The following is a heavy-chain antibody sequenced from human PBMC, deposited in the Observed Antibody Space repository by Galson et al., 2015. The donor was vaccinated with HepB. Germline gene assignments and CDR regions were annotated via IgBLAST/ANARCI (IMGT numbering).Heavy chain of an antibody. CDR3: GARRFGKLYFDY. CDR1: GYKFGDLS. J-gene: IGHJ4*02. Sequence: SVKVSCKVSGYKFGDLSIHWVRQALGKGLEWMGGFDLEVGDTFYGQSFQGRVTMIGDTSTDTAYMELSSLTYEDTAVYFCGARRFGKLYFDYWGQGTQATVSS. CDR2: FDLEVGDT. V-gene: IGHV1-24*01. D-gene: IGHD3-10*01.